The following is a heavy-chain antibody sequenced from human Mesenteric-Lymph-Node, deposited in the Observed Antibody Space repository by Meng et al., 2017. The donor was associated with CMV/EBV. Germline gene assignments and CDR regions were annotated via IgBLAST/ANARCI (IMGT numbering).Heavy chain of an antibody. Sequence: SETLSLTCSVSGGSIGTKYYFWAWIRQPPGKGLEWIGNINYSGSRTKYNPTLKSRVTISLDTSSNHFSLLLTSVTAADTAVYFCAREIAPYHDFWSGQYSNHYYGLDAWGQGTKVTVSS. D-gene: IGHD3-3*01. CDR2: INYSGSRT. V-gene: IGHV4-39*07. CDR3: AREIAPYHDFWSGQYSNHYYGLDA. CDR1: GGSIGTKYYF. J-gene: IGHJ6*02.